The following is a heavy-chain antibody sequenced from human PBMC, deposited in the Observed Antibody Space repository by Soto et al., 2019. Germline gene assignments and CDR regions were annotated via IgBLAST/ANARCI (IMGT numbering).Heavy chain of an antibody. CDR1: GFTFSSYA. J-gene: IGHJ3*02. V-gene: IGHV3-23*01. CDR3: VVVPAAMLGTDAFDI. Sequence: GGSLRLSCAASGFTFSSYAMSWVRQAPGKGLEWVSAISGSGGSTYYADSVKGRFTISRDNSKNTLYLQMNSLRAEDTAVYYVVVVPAAMLGTDAFDIWGQGTMVTVSS. CDR2: ISGSGGST. D-gene: IGHD2-2*01.